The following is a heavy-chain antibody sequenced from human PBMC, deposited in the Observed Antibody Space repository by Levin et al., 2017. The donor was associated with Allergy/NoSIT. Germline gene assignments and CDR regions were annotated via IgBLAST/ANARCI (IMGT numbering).Heavy chain of an antibody. CDR3: ARDARVGRTLVALDI. V-gene: IGHV3-7*01. CDR2: LKADGSEK. J-gene: IGHJ3*02. CDR1: GFTFSSYS. D-gene: IGHD2-2*01. Sequence: LSLTRAASGFTFSSYSMNWVRQAPGKGLECVAQLKADGSEKNYVDSVKGRFTISRDNAKNSLHLQMDSLSAEHTAVYYCARDARVGRTLVALDIWGQGTTVTVSS.